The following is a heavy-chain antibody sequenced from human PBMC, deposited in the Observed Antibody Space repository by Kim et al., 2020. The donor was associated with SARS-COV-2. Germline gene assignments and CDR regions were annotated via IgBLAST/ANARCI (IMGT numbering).Heavy chain of an antibody. J-gene: IGHJ5*02. CDR2: IYYSGST. CDR1: GGSISSSSYY. D-gene: IGHD3-10*01. CDR3: ASLREVYYGSGSFSYNWFDP. V-gene: IGHV4-39*07. Sequence: SETLSLTCTVSGGSISSSSYYWGWIRQPPGEGLEWIGSIYYSGSTYYNPSLKSRVTISVDTSKNQFSLKLSSVTAADTAVYYCASLREVYYGSGSFSYNWFDPWGQGTLVTVSS.